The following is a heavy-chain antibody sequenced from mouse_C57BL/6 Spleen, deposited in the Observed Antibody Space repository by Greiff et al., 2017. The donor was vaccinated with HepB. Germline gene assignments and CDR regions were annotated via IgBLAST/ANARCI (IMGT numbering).Heavy chain of an antibody. CDR2: ISYDGSN. CDR1: GYSITSGYY. D-gene: IGHD1-1*01. J-gene: IGHJ1*03. CDR3: ARGTTVVPSWYFDV. V-gene: IGHV3-6*01. Sequence: ESGPGLVKPSQSLSLTCSVTGYSITSGYYWNWIRQFPGNNLEWMGYISYDGSNNYNPSLKNRISITRDTSKNQFFLKLNSVTTEDTATYYCARGTTVVPSWYFDVWGTGTTVTVSS.